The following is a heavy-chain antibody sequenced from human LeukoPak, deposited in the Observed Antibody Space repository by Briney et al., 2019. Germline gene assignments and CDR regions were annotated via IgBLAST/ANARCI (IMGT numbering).Heavy chain of an antibody. D-gene: IGHD4/OR15-4a*01. Sequence: GGSLRLSCAASGFTVSSKYMSWVRQAPGKGLEWVSVIYSGGSIYYADSVKGRFTISRDNSKNTLYLQMNSLRAEDTAVYYCARRAGAYSHPYDYWGQGTLVTVSS. V-gene: IGHV3-53*01. J-gene: IGHJ4*02. CDR1: GFTVSSKY. CDR3: ARRAGAYSHPYDY. CDR2: IYSGGSI.